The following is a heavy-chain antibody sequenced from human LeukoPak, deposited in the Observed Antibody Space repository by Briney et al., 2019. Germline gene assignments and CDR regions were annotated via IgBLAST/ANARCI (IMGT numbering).Heavy chain of an antibody. V-gene: IGHV4-31*03. D-gene: IGHD3-10*01. J-gene: IGHJ4*02. CDR1: GGSISSNVHY. CDR2: IYYSGST. Sequence: PSETLSLTCTVSGGSISSNVHYWGWIRQPPGKGLEWIGYIYYSGSTYYNPSLKSRVTISVDTSKNQFSLKLSSVTAADTAVYYCARDYYGSGSYFDYWGQGTLVTVSS. CDR3: ARDYYGSGSYFDY.